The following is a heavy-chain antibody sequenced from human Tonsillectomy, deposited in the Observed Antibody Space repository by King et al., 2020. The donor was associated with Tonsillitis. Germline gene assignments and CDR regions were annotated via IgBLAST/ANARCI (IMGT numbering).Heavy chain of an antibody. J-gene: IGHJ4*02. V-gene: IGHV4-61*01. CDR2: IFYSGST. CDR1: GGPVSSGSYY. D-gene: IGHD1-26*01. CDR3: ARMDSGSDGWADY. Sequence: QLQESGPGLVKPSETLSLTCTVSGGPVSSGSYYWRWIRQPPGKGLEWFGYIFYSGSTNYNPSLKSRVTISVDPSKNQFSLKLSSVTAADTAVYYCARMDSGSDGWADYWGQGTLVTVSS.